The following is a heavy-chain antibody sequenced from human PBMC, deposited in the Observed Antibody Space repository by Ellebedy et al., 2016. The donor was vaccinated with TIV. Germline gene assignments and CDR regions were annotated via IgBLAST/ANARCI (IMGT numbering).Heavy chain of an antibody. CDR1: GGSISSHY. V-gene: IGHV4-59*11. CDR3: ARKLLSMSHVFDI. CDR2: IYYTGVT. J-gene: IGHJ3*02. Sequence: SETLSLTXTVSGGSISSHYWTWIRQPPGKGLEWIRNIYYTGVTNYNPSLKSRVTMTMDTSKSHFSLKLSSVTAADTAVYYCARKLLSMSHVFDIWGQGTMVTVSS. D-gene: IGHD2/OR15-2a*01.